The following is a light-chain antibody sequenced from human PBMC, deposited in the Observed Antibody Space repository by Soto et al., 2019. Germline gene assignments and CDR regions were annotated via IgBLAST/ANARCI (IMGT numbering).Light chain of an antibody. V-gene: IGLV1-47*01. Sequence: QSALTQPPSASGTPGQRVTISCSGSSSNIGSNYVYWYQQLPGTAPKLLIYRNNQRPSGVPDRFSGSKSGTSASLATSGLRSEDEADYYCAAWDDSLSGQVFGTG. J-gene: IGLJ1*01. CDR3: AAWDDSLSGQV. CDR2: RNN. CDR1: SSNIGSNY.